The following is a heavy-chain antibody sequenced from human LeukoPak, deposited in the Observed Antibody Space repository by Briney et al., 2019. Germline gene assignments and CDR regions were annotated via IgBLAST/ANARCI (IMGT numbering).Heavy chain of an antibody. V-gene: IGHV1-2*04. CDR2: INPNSGGT. CDR1: GYTFTGYY. CDR3: ARDRYYGSGSYQLDY. D-gene: IGHD3-10*01. Sequence: GASVKVSCKASGYTFTGYYMHWVRQAPGQRLEWMGWINPNSGGTNYAQKFQGWITMTRDTSISTAYMELSRLRSDDTAVYYCARDRYYGSGSYQLDYWGQGTLVTVSS. J-gene: IGHJ4*02.